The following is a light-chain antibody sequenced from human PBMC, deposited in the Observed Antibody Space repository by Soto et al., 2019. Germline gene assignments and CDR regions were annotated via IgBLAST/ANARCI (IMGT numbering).Light chain of an antibody. CDR3: QKYNSVPVT. CDR1: QGISNF. Sequence: DIQMTQSPSSLSASVGDRVTITCRASQGISNFLAWYQQKAGTVPKLLIYSASTLQSGVPSRFSGSGSGTDFTLTISNLQPEDVGTYYCQKYNSVPVTFGQGTRLEIK. J-gene: IGKJ5*01. CDR2: SAS. V-gene: IGKV1-27*01.